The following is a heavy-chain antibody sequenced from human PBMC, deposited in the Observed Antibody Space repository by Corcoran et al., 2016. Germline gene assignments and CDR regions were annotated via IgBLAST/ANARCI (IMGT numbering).Heavy chain of an antibody. V-gene: IGHV1-3*01. D-gene: IGHD3-9*01. CDR1: GYTFTSYA. CDR2: INAGNGNT. J-gene: IGHJ6*02. Sequence: QVQLVQSGAEVKKPGASVKVSCKASGYTFTSYAMHWVRQAPGQRLEWMGWINAGNGNTKSSQKFQGRVTITRDTSASPAYMELSSLRSEDTAVYYCARVALRYFDWLFQTYYYYGMDVWGQGTTVTVSS. CDR3: ARVALRYFDWLFQTYYYYGMDV.